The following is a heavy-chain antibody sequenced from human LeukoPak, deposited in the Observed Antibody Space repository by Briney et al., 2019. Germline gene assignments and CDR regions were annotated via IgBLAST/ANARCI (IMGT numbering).Heavy chain of an antibody. CDR3: ARGDTLTGTSYDY. CDR1: GFTFSSYW. CDR2: INQGGSGK. Sequence: GGSLRLSCAASGFTFSSYWMSWVRQAPGKGLEWVANINQGGSGKYYVDSVKGRFTISRDNAKNSLFLQMNSLRAEDTAVYYCARGDTLTGTSYDYWGQGTLVTVSS. V-gene: IGHV3-7*01. J-gene: IGHJ4*02. D-gene: IGHD3-9*01.